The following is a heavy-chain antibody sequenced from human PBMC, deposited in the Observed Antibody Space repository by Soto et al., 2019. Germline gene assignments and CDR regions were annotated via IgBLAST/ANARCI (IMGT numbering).Heavy chain of an antibody. Sequence: GASVKVSCKASGYTFTGYYMHWVRQAPGQGLEWMGWINPNSGGTNYAQKFQGWVTMTRDTSISAAYMELSRLRSDDTAVYYCARGTPHYGDYPGGMDVRGQGTTVTVSS. V-gene: IGHV1-2*04. CDR3: ARGTPHYGDYPGGMDV. CDR1: GYTFTGYY. D-gene: IGHD4-17*01. J-gene: IGHJ6*02. CDR2: INPNSGGT.